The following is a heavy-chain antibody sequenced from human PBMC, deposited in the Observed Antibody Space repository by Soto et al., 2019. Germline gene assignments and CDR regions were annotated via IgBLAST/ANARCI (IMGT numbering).Heavy chain of an antibody. V-gene: IGHV3-30-3*01. CDR2: ISYDGSNK. CDR1: GFTFSSYA. D-gene: IGHD5-12*01. Sequence: QVQLVESGGGVVQPGRSLRLSCAASGFTFSSYAMHWVRQAPGKGLEWVAVISYDGSNKYYADSVKGRFTISRDNSKNTLYLQMNSLRAEDTAVYYCERAEMATIALLDYWGQGTLVTVSS. CDR3: ERAEMATIALLDY. J-gene: IGHJ4*02.